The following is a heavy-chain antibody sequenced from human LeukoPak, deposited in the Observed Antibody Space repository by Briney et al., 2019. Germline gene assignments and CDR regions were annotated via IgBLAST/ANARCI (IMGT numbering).Heavy chain of an antibody. CDR3: ARHGYCSSTSCYPDY. D-gene: IGHD2-2*01. J-gene: IGHJ4*02. Sequence: SETLSLTFTVSGGSISSGDYYWSWIRQPPGKGLEWIGYIYYSGSTYYNPSLKSRVTISVDTSKNQFSLKLSSVTAADTAVYYCARHGYCSSTSCYPDYWGQGTLVTVSS. CDR1: GGSISSGDYY. CDR2: IYYSGST. V-gene: IGHV4-30-4*08.